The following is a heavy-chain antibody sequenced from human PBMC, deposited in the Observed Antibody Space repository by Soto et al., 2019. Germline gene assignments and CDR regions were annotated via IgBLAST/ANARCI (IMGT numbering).Heavy chain of an antibody. D-gene: IGHD5-12*01. Sequence: QVQLQQWGAGLLKPSETLSLTCAVYGGSFSGYYWSWIRQPPGKGLGWSGEINHSGSTNYNPSLKSRVTISVDTYKNQFSRKLSSVAAADTDVYYCARGVKPGVYSGYDTTYYFDYWGQGTLVTVSS. CDR3: ARGVKPGVYSGYDTTYYFDY. CDR1: GGSFSGYY. V-gene: IGHV4-34*01. J-gene: IGHJ4*02. CDR2: INHSGST.